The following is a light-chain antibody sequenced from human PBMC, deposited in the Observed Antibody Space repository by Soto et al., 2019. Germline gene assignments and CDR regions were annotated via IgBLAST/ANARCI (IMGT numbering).Light chain of an antibody. J-gene: IGKJ1*01. CDR3: QKYNSAPWT. V-gene: IGKV1-27*01. Sequence: DIQMTQSPSSLSASVGDRVTITCRARQGISNCLAWYQQKTGKVPKLLIYAASTLPSGVPSRFSGSGAGTDFTLTISSLQPEDVATYYCQKYNSAPWTFGQGTKGEIK. CDR1: QGISNC. CDR2: AAS.